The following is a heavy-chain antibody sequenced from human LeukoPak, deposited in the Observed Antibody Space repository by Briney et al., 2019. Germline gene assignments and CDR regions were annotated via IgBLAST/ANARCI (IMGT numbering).Heavy chain of an antibody. Sequence: TSETLSLTCTVSGGSISSSSYYWGWIRQPPGQGLEYIGSIYYSGSTYYNPSLKSRVTMAVDTSKNQFSLKLSSVTAADTAVYYCARDKSAGVAAAAGGVDYWGQGTLVTVSS. CDR1: GGSISSSSYY. J-gene: IGHJ4*02. CDR3: ARDKSAGVAAAAGGVDY. CDR2: IYYSGST. D-gene: IGHD6-25*01. V-gene: IGHV4-39*02.